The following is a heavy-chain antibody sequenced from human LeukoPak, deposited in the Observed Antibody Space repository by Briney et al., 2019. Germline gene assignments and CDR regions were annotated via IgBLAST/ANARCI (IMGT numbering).Heavy chain of an antibody. CDR3: ARAVSGMIVVVIRHDAFDI. CDR1: GFTFSSYS. J-gene: IGHJ3*02. V-gene: IGHV3-48*01. CDR2: ISSSSSTI. D-gene: IGHD3-22*01. Sequence: GGSLRLSCAASGFTFSSYSMNWARQAPGKGLEWVSYISSSSSTIYYADSVKGRFTISRDNAKNSLYLQMNSLRAEDTAVYYCARAVSGMIVVVIRHDAFDIWGQGTMVTVSS.